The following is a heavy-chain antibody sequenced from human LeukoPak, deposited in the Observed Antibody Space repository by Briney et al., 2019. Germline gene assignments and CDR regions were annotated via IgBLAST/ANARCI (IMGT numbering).Heavy chain of an antibody. V-gene: IGHV3-49*04. CDR1: GFTPGDHA. D-gene: IGHD5-24*01. CDR3: SRGPIQLWMRNGMDV. CDR2: IRSNAYRGTT. J-gene: IGHJ6*02. Sequence: GGSLRLSCAASGFTPGDHAMTWVRQAPGKGLEWVAFIRSNAYRGTTEYAPSVKGRFSISRDDSKSVVYLQMNGLKSEDTAVYYCSRGPIQLWMRNGMDVWGQGTTVTVSS.